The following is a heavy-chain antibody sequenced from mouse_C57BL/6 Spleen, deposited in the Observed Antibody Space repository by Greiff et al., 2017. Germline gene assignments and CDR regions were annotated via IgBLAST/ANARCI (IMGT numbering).Heavy chain of an antibody. V-gene: IGHV14-4*01. CDR3: TLAQATAC. Sequence: VQLKQSGAELVRPGASVKLSCTASGFNIKDDYMHWVKQRPEQGLEWIGWIDPENGDTEYASKFQGKATITADTSSNTAYLQLSSLTSEDTAVYYCTLAQATACWGQGTLVTVSA. CDR2: IDPENGDT. D-gene: IGHD3-2*02. J-gene: IGHJ3*01. CDR1: GFNIKDDY.